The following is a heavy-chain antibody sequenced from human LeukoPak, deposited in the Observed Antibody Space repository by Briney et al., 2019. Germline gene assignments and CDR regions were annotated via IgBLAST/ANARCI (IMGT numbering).Heavy chain of an antibody. V-gene: IGHV3-33*01. J-gene: IGHJ4*02. D-gene: IGHD3-22*01. CDR1: GFTFSSHG. CDR2: IWYDGSNK. Sequence: PGRSLRLSCAASGFTFSSHGMHWVRQAPGKGLEWVALIWYDGSNKEYADSMKGRFTISRDNAKNTLYLQMNSLRAEDTAVYYCARSRYFDGSGNQHFDYWGQGTLVTVSS. CDR3: ARSRYFDGSGNQHFDY.